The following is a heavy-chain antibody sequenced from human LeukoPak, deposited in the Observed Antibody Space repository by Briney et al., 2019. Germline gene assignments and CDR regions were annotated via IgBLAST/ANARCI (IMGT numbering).Heavy chain of an antibody. Sequence: SETLSLTCTVSGGSISSYYWSWIRQPPGKGLEWIGYIYYSGSTNYNPSLTSRVTISVDTSKNQFSLKLSSVTAADTAVYYCAREIQGAFDIWGQGTMVTVSS. J-gene: IGHJ3*02. CDR3: AREIQGAFDI. CDR2: IYYSGST. CDR1: GGSISSYY. V-gene: IGHV4-59*01.